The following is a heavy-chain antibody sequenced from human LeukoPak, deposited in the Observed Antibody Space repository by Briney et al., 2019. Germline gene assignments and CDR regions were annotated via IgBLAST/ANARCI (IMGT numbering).Heavy chain of an antibody. CDR3: ARGGRHYYDSSGYLNWFDP. CDR2: IYHSGST. V-gene: IGHV4-30-2*01. CDR1: GGSISSGGYS. Sequence: PSETLSLTCAVSGGSISSGGYSWSWIRQPPGKGLEWIGYIYHSGSTYYNPSLKSRVTISVDRPKNQFSLKLSSVTAADTAVYYCARGGRHYYDSSGYLNWFDPWGQGTPVTVSS. D-gene: IGHD3-22*01. J-gene: IGHJ5*02.